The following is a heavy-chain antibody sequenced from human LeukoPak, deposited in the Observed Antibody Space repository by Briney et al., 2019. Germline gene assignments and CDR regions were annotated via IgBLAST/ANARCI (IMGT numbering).Heavy chain of an antibody. CDR1: GITVSSNY. Sequence: GGSLRLSCAASGITVSSNYMSWVRQAPGEGLEWVSAISGSGGSTYYADSVKGRFTISRDNSKNTLYLQMNSLRAEDTAVYYCAKSRSVGYFDYWGQGTLVTVSS. CDR2: ISGSGGST. V-gene: IGHV3-23*01. CDR3: AKSRSVGYFDY. D-gene: IGHD4-23*01. J-gene: IGHJ4*02.